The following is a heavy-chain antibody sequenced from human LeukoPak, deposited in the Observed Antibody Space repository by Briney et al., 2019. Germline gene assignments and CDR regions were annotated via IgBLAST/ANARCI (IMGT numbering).Heavy chain of an antibody. CDR1: GFTFRTYW. J-gene: IGHJ4*02. D-gene: IGHD3/OR15-3a*01. Sequence: GGSLRPSCAASGFTFRTYWMTWVRQAPGKGLEWVANIKPDGSEEYYVYSMKGRFTISRDNAKNSLYLQMNSLRAEDTAVYYCARHMDWAFVYWGPGILVIVS. CDR2: IKPDGSEE. CDR3: ARHMDWAFVY. V-gene: IGHV3-7*01.